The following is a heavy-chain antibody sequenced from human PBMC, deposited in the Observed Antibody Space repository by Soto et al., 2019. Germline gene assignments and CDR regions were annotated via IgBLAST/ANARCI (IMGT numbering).Heavy chain of an antibody. Sequence: EVQPEESGGGLVQPGGSLRLSCVASGFTFSNYWMSWVRQAPGKGPEWVANIKQDGSEKNYVESVKGRFSISRDNAKNSLFLQMNSLRADDTAVYHCARAGGYDFWSLFDPWGQGTLVTVSS. V-gene: IGHV3-7*01. CDR2: IKQDGSEK. J-gene: IGHJ5*02. CDR1: GFTFSNYW. CDR3: ARAGGYDFWSLFDP. D-gene: IGHD3-3*01.